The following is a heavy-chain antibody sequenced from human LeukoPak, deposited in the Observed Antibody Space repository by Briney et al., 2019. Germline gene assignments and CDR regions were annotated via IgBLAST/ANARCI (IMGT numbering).Heavy chain of an antibody. Sequence: ASVKVSCKASGYTFTSYGISWVRQAPGQGLEWMGWISGYNGKTNYAQKLQGRVTMTTDTSTSTAYMELRSLRSDDTAVYYCARNGRVRRVVKDLFEYWGQGTLVAVSS. D-gene: IGHD3-10*01. V-gene: IGHV1-18*01. J-gene: IGHJ4*02. CDR3: ARNGRVRRVVKDLFEY. CDR2: ISGYNGKT. CDR1: GYTFTSYG.